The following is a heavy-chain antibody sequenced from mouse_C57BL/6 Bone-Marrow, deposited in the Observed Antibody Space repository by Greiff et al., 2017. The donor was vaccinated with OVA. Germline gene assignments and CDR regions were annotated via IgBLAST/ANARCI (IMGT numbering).Heavy chain of an antibody. CDR2: IYPGSGST. D-gene: IGHD2-4*01. J-gene: IGHJ3*01. Sequence: VQLQQPGAELVKPGASVKMSCKASGYTFTSYWITWVKQRPGHGLEWIGDIYPGSGSTNYNEKFKSKATLTVDTSSSTAYMQLSSLTSEDSAVYYCAREGLSYDYDWFAYWGQGTLVTVSA. CDR1: GYTFTSYW. CDR3: AREGLSYDYDWFAY. V-gene: IGHV1-55*01.